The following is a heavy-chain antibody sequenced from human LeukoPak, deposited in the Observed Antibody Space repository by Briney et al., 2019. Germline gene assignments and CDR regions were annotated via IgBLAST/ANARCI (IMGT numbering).Heavy chain of an antibody. CDR2: IYTSGST. CDR3: ARRRGPGYYFDY. V-gene: IGHV4-4*09. CDR1: GVSISSYY. D-gene: IGHD7-27*01. J-gene: IGHJ4*02. Sequence: SETLSLTCTAPGVSISSYYWSWIRQLPGKGLEWIGYIYTSGSTNYNPSLKSRVTISVDTSKNQFSLKLSSVTAADTAVYYCARRRGPGYYFDYWGQGTLVTVSS.